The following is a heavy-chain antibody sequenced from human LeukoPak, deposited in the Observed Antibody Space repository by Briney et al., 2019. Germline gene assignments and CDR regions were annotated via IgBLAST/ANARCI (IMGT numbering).Heavy chain of an antibody. J-gene: IGHJ5*02. D-gene: IGHD4-17*01. CDR2: ISGSGGST. CDR1: GFTFSSYA. V-gene: IGHV3-23*01. CDR3: AKDRSHYGYYGPMNWYDP. Sequence: GGSLRLSCAASGFTFSSYAMSWVRQAPGKGLEWVSAISGSGGSTYYADSVKGRFTISRDSSKNTLYLKMNSLRAKDTDVYYCAKDRSHYGYYGPMNWYDPWGQGTLVTVSS.